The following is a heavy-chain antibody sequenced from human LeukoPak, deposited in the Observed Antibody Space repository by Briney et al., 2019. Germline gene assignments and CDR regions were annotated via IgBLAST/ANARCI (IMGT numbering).Heavy chain of an antibody. J-gene: IGHJ4*02. V-gene: IGHV1-2*02. CDR3: ARGPRWDPHFDY. CDR1: GYTFTSYY. Sequence: ASVKVSCKASGYTFTSYYMHWVRQAPGQGLEWMGWINPNSGDTNSPQKFQGRVTMTRDTSISTAYMELSRLRSDDTAVYYCARGPRWDPHFDYWGQGTLVTVSS. D-gene: IGHD1-26*01. CDR2: INPNSGDT.